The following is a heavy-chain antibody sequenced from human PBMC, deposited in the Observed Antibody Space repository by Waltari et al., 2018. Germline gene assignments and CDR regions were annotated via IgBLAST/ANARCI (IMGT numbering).Heavy chain of an antibody. CDR2: ISSSSSTI. CDR1: GFTFSSYR. V-gene: IGHV3-48*01. J-gene: IGHJ4*02. D-gene: IGHD4-17*01. Sequence: EVQLVESGGGWVQPGGSLRLSCAASGFTFSSYRMNWVRQAPGKGLEWVSYISSSSSTIYYADSVKGRFTISRDNAKNSLYLQMNSLRAEDTAVYYCASHHDYGDYVGFDYWGQGTLVTVSS. CDR3: ASHHDYGDYVGFDY.